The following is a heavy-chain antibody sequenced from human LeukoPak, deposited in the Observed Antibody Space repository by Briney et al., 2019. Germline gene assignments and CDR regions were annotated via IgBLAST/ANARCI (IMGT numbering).Heavy chain of an antibody. CDR2: INPNSGGT. J-gene: IGHJ4*02. Sequence: ASVKVSCKASGYTFTGYYMHWVRQAPGQGLEWMGWINPNSGGTNYAQKFQGRVTMTRDTSISTVFMDLSSLTSDDTALYYCARVGHYDESSGPFDYWGQGTLVTVSS. CDR3: ARVGHYDESSGPFDY. V-gene: IGHV1-2*02. CDR1: GYTFTGYY. D-gene: IGHD3-22*01.